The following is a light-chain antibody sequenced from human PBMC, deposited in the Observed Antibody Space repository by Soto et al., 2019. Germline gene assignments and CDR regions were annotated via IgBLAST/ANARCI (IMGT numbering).Light chain of an antibody. J-gene: IGKJ1*01. Sequence: EVVLTQSPGTLSLSPGERAKLSCRASQSVSSSYLAWYQQKPGQAPRLLIYGTSSRATGIPDRFSGSGSRSVFILTISRLEPEDFAVYYCQQYGSSSWTFGQGTKV. CDR3: QQYGSSSWT. V-gene: IGKV3-20*01. CDR1: QSVSSSY. CDR2: GTS.